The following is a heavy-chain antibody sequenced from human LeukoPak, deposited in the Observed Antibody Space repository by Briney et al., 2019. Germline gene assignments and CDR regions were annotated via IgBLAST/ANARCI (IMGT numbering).Heavy chain of an antibody. Sequence: SETLSLTCAVYGGSFSGYYWSWIRQPPGKGLEWIGEINHSGSTNYNPSLKSRVTISVDTSKNQFSLKLSSVTAADTAVYYCARHPLRPAYCSSTSCSIQGHYGMDVWGKGTTVTVSS. CDR3: ARHPLRPAYCSSTSCSIQGHYGMDV. J-gene: IGHJ6*04. CDR2: INHSGST. V-gene: IGHV4-34*01. CDR1: GGSFSGYY. D-gene: IGHD2-2*01.